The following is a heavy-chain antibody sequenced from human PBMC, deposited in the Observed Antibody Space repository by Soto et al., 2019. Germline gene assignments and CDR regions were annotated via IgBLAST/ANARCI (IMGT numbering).Heavy chain of an antibody. CDR3: ARHEVRGVPPYYYGMDV. CDR1: GYTFTSYG. V-gene: IGHV1-18*04. CDR2: ISAYNGNT. J-gene: IGHJ6*02. D-gene: IGHD3-10*01. Sequence: ASVKVSCKASGYTFTSYGISWVRQAPGQGLEWMGWISAYNGNTNYAQKLQGRVTMTTDTSTGTAYMELRSLRSDDTAVYYCARHEVRGVPPYYYGMDVWGQGTTVTVSS.